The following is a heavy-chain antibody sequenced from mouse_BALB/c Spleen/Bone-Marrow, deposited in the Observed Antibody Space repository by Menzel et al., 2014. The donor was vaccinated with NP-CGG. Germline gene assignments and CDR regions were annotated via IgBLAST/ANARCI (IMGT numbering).Heavy chain of an antibody. CDR2: IYPGGDST. CDR1: GYTFTSYW. Sequence: VQLQQSGAELVKPGTSVKMSCKASGYTFTSYWMHWVKQRPGQGLEWIGDIYPGGDSTNYNEKFKSKATLTVDTSSSTAYMQLSSLTSEDSAVYYCARWDYWGQGTTLTVSS. CDR3: ARWDY. J-gene: IGHJ2*01. V-gene: IGHV1-55*01.